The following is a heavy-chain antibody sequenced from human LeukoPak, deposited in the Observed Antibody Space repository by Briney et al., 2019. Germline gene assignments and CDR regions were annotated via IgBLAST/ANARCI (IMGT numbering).Heavy chain of an antibody. CDR2: IYYSGST. J-gene: IGHJ5*02. CDR1: GGSISSGDYY. Sequence: SETLSLTCTVSGGSISSGDYYWSWIRQPPGKSLEWIGYIYYSGSTYYNPSLKSRVTISVDTSKNQFSLKLSSVTAADTAVYYCARGGLDIVATIKFDPWGQGTLVTVSS. CDR3: ARGGLDIVATIKFDP. V-gene: IGHV4-30-4*01. D-gene: IGHD5-12*01.